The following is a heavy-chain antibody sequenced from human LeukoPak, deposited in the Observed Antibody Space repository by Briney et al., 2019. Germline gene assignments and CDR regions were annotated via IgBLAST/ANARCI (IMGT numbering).Heavy chain of an antibody. CDR3: AREGGLIVGAKRRAFDI. J-gene: IGHJ3*02. D-gene: IGHD1-26*01. Sequence: GASVKVSCKASGYTFTSYYMHWVRQAPGQGLEWMGIINPSGGSKSYAQKFQGRVTMTRDTSTSTVYMELSSLRSEDTAVYYCAREGGLIVGAKRRAFDIWGQGTMVTVSS. V-gene: IGHV1-46*01. CDR1: GYTFTSYY. CDR2: INPSGGSK.